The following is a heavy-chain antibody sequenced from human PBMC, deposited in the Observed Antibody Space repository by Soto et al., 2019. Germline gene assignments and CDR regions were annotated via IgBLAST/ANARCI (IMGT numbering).Heavy chain of an antibody. CDR1: GFTFSSYG. Sequence: PGGSLRLSCAASGFTFSSYGMHWVRQAPGKGLEWVAVISYDGSNKYYADSVKGRFTISRDNSKNTLYLQMNSLRAEDTAVYYCAKDPLDTAMVDYYYGMDVWGQGTTVTVSS. V-gene: IGHV3-30*18. CDR2: ISYDGSNK. CDR3: AKDPLDTAMVDYYYGMDV. J-gene: IGHJ6*02. D-gene: IGHD5-18*01.